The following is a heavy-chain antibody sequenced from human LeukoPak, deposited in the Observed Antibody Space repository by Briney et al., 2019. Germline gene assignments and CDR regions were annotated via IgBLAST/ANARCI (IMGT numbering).Heavy chain of an antibody. CDR1: GGSFSGYY. J-gene: IGHJ4*02. D-gene: IGHD5-18*01. CDR3: ARDDEDGYRYGYSLVGHY. V-gene: IGHV4-34*01. Sequence: PSETLSLTCAVYGGSFSGYYWSWIRQPPGKGLEWIGEINHSGSTNYNPSLKSRVTISVDTSKNQFSLKLSSVTAADTAVYYCARDDEDGYRYGYSLVGHYWGQRTLATVSS. CDR2: INHSGST.